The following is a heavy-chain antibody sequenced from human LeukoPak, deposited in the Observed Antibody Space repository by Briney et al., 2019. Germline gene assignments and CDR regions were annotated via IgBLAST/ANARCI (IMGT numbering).Heavy chain of an antibody. D-gene: IGHD2-21*02. CDR1: GFTFSDYS. Sequence: GGSLRLSCAASGFTFSDYSMNWVRQAPGKGLEWVSSISGRSNYIYYADSVKGRFTISRDNSKSTLYLQMNSLRVEDTATYYCAKAAGGACNSGDCYSRVFDYWGQGTLVTVSS. CDR3: AKAAGGACNSGDCYSRVFDY. CDR2: ISGRSNYI. J-gene: IGHJ4*02. V-gene: IGHV3-21*04.